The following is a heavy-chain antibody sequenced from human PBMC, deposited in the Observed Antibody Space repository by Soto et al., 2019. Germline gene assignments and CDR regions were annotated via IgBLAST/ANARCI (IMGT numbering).Heavy chain of an antibody. CDR3: AVGPRMWLAGGGY. Sequence: QVLLEQWGAGLLKPSETLSLTCAVYGGSFSGYYWTWIRQPPGRGLEWLGEINHSGITDYNPSLKSRVSISIDTSKNQYYLKLNSVTAADTAVYYCAVGPRMWLAGGGYWGQGTLGTVSS. D-gene: IGHD6-19*01. J-gene: IGHJ4*02. CDR2: INHSGIT. V-gene: IGHV4-34*01. CDR1: GGSFSGYY.